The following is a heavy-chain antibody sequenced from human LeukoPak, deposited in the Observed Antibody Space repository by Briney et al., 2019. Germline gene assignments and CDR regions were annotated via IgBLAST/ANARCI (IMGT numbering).Heavy chain of an antibody. J-gene: IGHJ5*02. Sequence: GASVKVSCKASGYTFTSYGISWVRQAPGQGLEWMGWISAYNGNTNYAQKLQGRVTMTTDTSTSTAYMELRSLRSDDTAVYYCARSNGDYERDGWFDPWGQGTLVTVSS. CDR1: GYTFTSYG. CDR2: ISAYNGNT. D-gene: IGHD4-17*01. V-gene: IGHV1-18*01. CDR3: ARSNGDYERDGWFDP.